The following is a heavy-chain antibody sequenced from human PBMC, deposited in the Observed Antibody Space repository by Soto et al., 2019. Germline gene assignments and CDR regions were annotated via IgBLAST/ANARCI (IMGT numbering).Heavy chain of an antibody. D-gene: IGHD5-12*01. V-gene: IGHV1-2*02. CDR3: ARTYSGRNAFDI. J-gene: IGHJ3*02. CDR1: GYTFTGYY. CDR2: INPNSGDT. Sequence: ASVEVSCKASGYTFTGYYVHWVRQAPGQGLEWMGWINPNSGDTNYAQKFQGRVTMTRDTSISTAYVELSRLRSDDTAVYYCARTYSGRNAFDIWGQGPMITFSS.